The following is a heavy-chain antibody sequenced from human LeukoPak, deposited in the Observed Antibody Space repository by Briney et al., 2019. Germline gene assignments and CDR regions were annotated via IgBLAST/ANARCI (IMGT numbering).Heavy chain of an antibody. CDR1: EFTFSDYY. V-gene: IGHV3-11*01. J-gene: IGHJ4*02. Sequence: GGSLRLSCAASEFTFSDYYMSWIRQAPGKGLEWVSYISSSGSTIYYADSVKGRFTISRDNAKNSLYLQMDSLRSEDTAVYYCARTRTGSGSPRRFDYWGQGTLVTVSS. CDR3: ARTRTGSGSPRRFDY. CDR2: ISSSGSTI. D-gene: IGHD3-10*01.